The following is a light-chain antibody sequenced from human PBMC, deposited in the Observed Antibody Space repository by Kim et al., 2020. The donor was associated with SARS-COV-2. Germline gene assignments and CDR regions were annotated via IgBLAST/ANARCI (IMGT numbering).Light chain of an antibody. CDR1: KLGDKY. J-gene: IGLJ2*01. CDR3: QAWDTNTAV. V-gene: IGLV3-1*01. Sequence: VSPGKTASITCFGDKLGDKYACWYQQKPGQSPVLVIYQDNKRPSGIPERFSGSNSGNTATLTISGTQAMDEADYYCQAWDTNTAVFGGGTQLTVL. CDR2: QDN.